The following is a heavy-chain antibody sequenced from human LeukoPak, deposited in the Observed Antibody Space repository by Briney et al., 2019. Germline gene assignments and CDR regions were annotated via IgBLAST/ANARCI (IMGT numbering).Heavy chain of an antibody. J-gene: IGHJ2*01. CDR2: IYYSGST. CDR3: ARGLSRGWYFDL. CDR1: GGSISSYY. V-gene: IGHV4-59*01. D-gene: IGHD2-15*01. Sequence: SETLSLTCTVSGGSISSYYWSWIRQPPGKGLEWIGYIYYSGSTNYNPSLKSRVTISVDTSKNQFSLKLSSVTAADTAVYYCARGLSRGWYFDLWGRGTLFTVSS.